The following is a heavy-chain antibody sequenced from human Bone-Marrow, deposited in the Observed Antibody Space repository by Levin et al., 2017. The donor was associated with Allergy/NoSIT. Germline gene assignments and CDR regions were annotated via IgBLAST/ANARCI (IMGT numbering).Heavy chain of an antibody. CDR1: GFTFSDAW. D-gene: IGHD3-10*01. J-gene: IGHJ4*02. CDR3: TTESGNYFDY. V-gene: IGHV3-15*01. CDR2: IRSKIEGGTT. Sequence: AGGSLRLSCAASGFTFSDAWMSWVRQAPGKGLEWVGRIRSKIEGGTTDYAAPVKGRFTISRDGSKNTLYLQMSSLTSEDTAVYWCTTESGNYFDYWGQGTLVTVTS.